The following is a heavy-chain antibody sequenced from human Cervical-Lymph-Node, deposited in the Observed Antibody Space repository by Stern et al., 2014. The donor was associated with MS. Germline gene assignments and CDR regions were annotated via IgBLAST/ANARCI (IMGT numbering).Heavy chain of an antibody. J-gene: IGHJ4*02. Sequence: EVHLVESGGGLVQPGRSLRLSWAASGFTFDDHAMHWVRQSPAKGREVVAGFSWNSNVRAYAASVKGRFTISRDNAQNSLFLQMNSLRPEDTALYYCVKDVDSSTAVSFDYWCQGTLVTVSS. CDR3: VKDVDSSTAVSFDY. V-gene: IGHV3-9*01. D-gene: IGHD4-11*01. CDR2: FSWNSNVR. CDR1: GFTFDDHA.